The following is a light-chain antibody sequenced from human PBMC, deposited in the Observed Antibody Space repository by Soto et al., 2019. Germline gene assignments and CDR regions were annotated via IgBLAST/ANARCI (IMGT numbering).Light chain of an antibody. Sequence: EIVLRQSPGTLSLSPGERATLSCRASQSVSSYLAWYQQKPGQAPRLLIYDASSRASGIPDRFSGGGSGTDFTLTISRLEPEDFAVYYCQQFRSYPLTFGGGTKVDIK. CDR3: QQFRSYPLT. CDR2: DAS. V-gene: IGKV3-20*01. CDR1: QSVSSY. J-gene: IGKJ4*01.